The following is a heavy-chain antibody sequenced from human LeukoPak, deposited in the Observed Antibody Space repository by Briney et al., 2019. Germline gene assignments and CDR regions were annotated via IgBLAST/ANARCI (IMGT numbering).Heavy chain of an antibody. Sequence: ASVKVSCKASGYTFPSYGIRWVRQAPAQGLEWMGWIRAYNGNTNYAQKLQGRVTMTTDTSTSTAYMELRSLRSDDTAVYYCARDTYYDFWSGYHFYFDYWGQGTLVTVSS. CDR2: IRAYNGNT. J-gene: IGHJ4*02. D-gene: IGHD3-3*01. V-gene: IGHV1-18*01. CDR1: GYTFPSYG. CDR3: ARDTYYDFWSGYHFYFDY.